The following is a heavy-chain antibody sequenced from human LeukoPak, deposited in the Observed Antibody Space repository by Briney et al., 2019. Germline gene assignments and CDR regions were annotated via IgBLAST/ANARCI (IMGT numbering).Heavy chain of an antibody. D-gene: IGHD5-24*01. Sequence: ASVKVSCKASGGTFSSYAIRRVRQAPGQGLEWMGGIIPIFGTANYAQKFQGRVTITADESTSTAYMELSSLRSEDTAVYYCARSRDGYNCDYWGQGTLVTVSS. V-gene: IGHV1-69*13. CDR2: IIPIFGTA. CDR1: GGTFSSYA. CDR3: ARSRDGYNCDY. J-gene: IGHJ4*02.